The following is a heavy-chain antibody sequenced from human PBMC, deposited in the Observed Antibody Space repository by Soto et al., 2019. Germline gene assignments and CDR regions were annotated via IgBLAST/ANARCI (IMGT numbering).Heavy chain of an antibody. J-gene: IGHJ4*02. CDR1: GYTFTSYG. Sequence: ASVKVSCKASGYTFTSYGISWVRQAPGQGLEWMGWISAYNGNTNYAQKPQGRVTMTTDTSTSTAYMELRSLRSDDTAVYYCARDRVGATFLDYWGQGTLVTVSS. D-gene: IGHD1-26*01. V-gene: IGHV1-18*01. CDR3: ARDRVGATFLDY. CDR2: ISAYNGNT.